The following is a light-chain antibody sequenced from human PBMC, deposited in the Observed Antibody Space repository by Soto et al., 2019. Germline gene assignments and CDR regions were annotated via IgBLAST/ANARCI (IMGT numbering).Light chain of an antibody. J-gene: IGKJ4*01. CDR3: QQYNSYSPLT. CDR1: PSISSW. Sequence: DIPMTQSPSTLSASVGDRVTITCRASPSISSWLAWYQQKPGKAPKLLIYKASSLESGVPSRFSGSGSGTELTLTISSLQPDDFATYYCQQYNSYSPLTFGGGTKVEIK. V-gene: IGKV1-5*03. CDR2: KAS.